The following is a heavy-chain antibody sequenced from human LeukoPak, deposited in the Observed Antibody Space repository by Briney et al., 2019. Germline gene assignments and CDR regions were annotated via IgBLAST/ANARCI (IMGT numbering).Heavy chain of an antibody. V-gene: IGHV4-31*03. CDR3: ARVRAAVAGTYYFDY. Sequence: TLSLTCTVSGGSVSSGNYYWSWIRQHPGKGLEWIGYIYYSGSTYYNPSLKSRVTMSVDTSKNQFSLKLNSVTAADSAVYYCARVRAAVAGTYYFDYWGQGTLVTVSS. D-gene: IGHD6-19*01. J-gene: IGHJ4*02. CDR2: IYYSGST. CDR1: GGSVSSGNYY.